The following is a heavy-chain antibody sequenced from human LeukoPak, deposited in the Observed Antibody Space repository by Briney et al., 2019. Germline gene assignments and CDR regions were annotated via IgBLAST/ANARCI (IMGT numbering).Heavy chain of an antibody. V-gene: IGHV3-23*01. J-gene: IGHJ4*02. D-gene: IGHD3-10*01. Sequence: GGSLRLSCAASGFSLSSHAMSWVRQAPGKGLEWVSSISSSGDRTYYADSVKGRLTISRDNPKNTLLLQMSSLRAEDTAVYYCARDRGPRTGFMVREAYDYWGQGTLVTVSS. CDR1: GFSLSSHA. CDR2: ISSSGDRT. CDR3: ARDRGPRTGFMVREAYDY.